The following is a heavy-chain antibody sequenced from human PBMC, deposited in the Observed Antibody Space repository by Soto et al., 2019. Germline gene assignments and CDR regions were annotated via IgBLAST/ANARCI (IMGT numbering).Heavy chain of an antibody. CDR1: GGSIGSGGYY. Sequence: SETLSLTCTVSGGSIGSGGYYWSWIRQDPGKGLEWLGYIYSNGNTYYNPSLKSRLVISSDTSQNLFSLRLSSVTAADTGMYFCARGRMMLQHGFDIWGQGTMVTVSS. D-gene: IGHD1-1*01. CDR2: IYSNGNT. CDR3: ARGRMMLQHGFDI. J-gene: IGHJ3*02. V-gene: IGHV4-31*03.